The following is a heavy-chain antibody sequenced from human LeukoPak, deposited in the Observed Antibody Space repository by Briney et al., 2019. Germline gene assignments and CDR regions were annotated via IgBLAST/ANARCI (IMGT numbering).Heavy chain of an antibody. V-gene: IGHV3-30-3*01. CDR3: ARSYGSANYALDY. D-gene: IGHD3-10*01. Sequence: GGSLRLSCTASGFTFFTYSMDWVRQAPGKGLEWVALILFDGSNTYHADSVKGRFTISRDDSKNTLYLQMNNLRPEDTAVYYCARSYGSANYALDYWGQGTLVTVSS. CDR1: GFTFFTYS. CDR2: ILFDGSNT. J-gene: IGHJ4*02.